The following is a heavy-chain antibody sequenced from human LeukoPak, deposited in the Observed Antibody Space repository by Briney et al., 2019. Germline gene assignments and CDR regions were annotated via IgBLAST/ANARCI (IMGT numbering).Heavy chain of an antibody. Sequence: GGSLRLSCAASGFTFSSYAMHWVRQAPGKGLEWVAVISYDGSNKYYADSVKGRFTISRDNSKNTLYLQMNSLRAEDTAVYYCARGPHYDFWSGSLDYWGQGTLVTVSS. CDR3: ARGPHYDFWSGSLDY. CDR1: GFTFSSYA. CDR2: ISYDGSNK. V-gene: IGHV3-30-3*01. J-gene: IGHJ4*02. D-gene: IGHD3-3*01.